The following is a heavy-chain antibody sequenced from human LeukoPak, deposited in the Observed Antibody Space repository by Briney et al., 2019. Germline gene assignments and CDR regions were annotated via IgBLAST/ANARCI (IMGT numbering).Heavy chain of an antibody. CDR2: IYSGGST. J-gene: IGHJ6*02. CDR3: AKESYSNYVRYYYGMDV. Sequence: GGSLRLSCAASGFTVSSNYMSWVRQAPGKGLEWVSVIYSGGSTYYADSVKGRFTISRDNSKNTLYLQMNSLRAEDTAVYYCAKESYSNYVRYYYGMDVWGQGTTVTVSS. V-gene: IGHV3-53*05. CDR1: GFTVSSNY. D-gene: IGHD4-11*01.